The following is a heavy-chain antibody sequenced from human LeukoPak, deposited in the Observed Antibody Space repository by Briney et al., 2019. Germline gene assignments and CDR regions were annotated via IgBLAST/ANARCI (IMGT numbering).Heavy chain of an antibody. V-gene: IGHV4-39*01. J-gene: IGHJ4*02. D-gene: IGHD3-10*01. Sequence: SETLSLTCTVSGASVSGSAYYWGWIRQPPGKGLEWIGNIYYSGSTYYNESLESRVTISIDTSKNQFSLKLSSVTAADTAVYYCARRFYYGSGSYSAFPYWGQGTLVTVSS. CDR3: ARRFYYGSGSYSAFPY. CDR2: IYYSGST. CDR1: GASVSGSAYY.